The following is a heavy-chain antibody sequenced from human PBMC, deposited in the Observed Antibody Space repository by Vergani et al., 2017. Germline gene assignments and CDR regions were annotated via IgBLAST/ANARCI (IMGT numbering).Heavy chain of an antibody. CDR3: ARGSGSYYVAWESAFDI. Sequence: QLQLQESGSGLVKPSQTLSLTCAVSGGSISSGGYSWSWIRQPPGKGLEWIGYIYHSGSTYYNPSLKSRVTISVDRSKNQFSLKLSSVTAADTAVYYCARGSGSYYVAWESAFDIWGQGTMVTVSS. CDR1: GGSISSGGYS. CDR2: IYHSGST. D-gene: IGHD1-26*01. V-gene: IGHV4-30-2*01. J-gene: IGHJ3*02.